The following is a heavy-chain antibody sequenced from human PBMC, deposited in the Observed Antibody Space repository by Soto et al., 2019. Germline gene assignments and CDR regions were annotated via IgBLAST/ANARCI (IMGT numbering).Heavy chain of an antibody. CDR2: IDWDDDK. D-gene: IGHD5-12*01. CDR1: GFSLSASGMR. Sequence: SGPTLVNPTQTLTLTCTFSGFSLSASGMRVSWIRQPPGKALEWLARIDWDDDKFYSTSLKTRLTISKDTSKNQVVLTMTNMDPVDTATYYCARAYSGYDFNAFDIWGQGTMVTVSS. V-gene: IGHV2-70*04. CDR3: ARAYSGYDFNAFDI. J-gene: IGHJ3*02.